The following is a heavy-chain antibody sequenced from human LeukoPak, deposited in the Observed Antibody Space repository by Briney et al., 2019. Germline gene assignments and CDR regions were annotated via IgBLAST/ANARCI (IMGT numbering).Heavy chain of an antibody. V-gene: IGHV3-53*01. CDR1: GFTVSSNY. D-gene: IGHD6-19*01. CDR2: IYSGGST. Sequence: GGSLRLSCAASGFTVSSNYMTWVRQAPGKGLEWVSVIYSGGSTYYADSVKGRFTISRDNSKNTLYLQMNSLRAEDTAVYYCAKDQRSIAVAGYFDYWGQGTLVTVSS. J-gene: IGHJ4*02. CDR3: AKDQRSIAVAGYFDY.